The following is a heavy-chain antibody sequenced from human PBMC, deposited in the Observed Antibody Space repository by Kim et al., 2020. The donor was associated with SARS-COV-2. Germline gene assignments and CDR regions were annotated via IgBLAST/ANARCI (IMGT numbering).Heavy chain of an antibody. D-gene: IGHD3-10*01. J-gene: IGHJ4*02. V-gene: IGHV4-39*01. CDR1: GASIKNSDSY. CDR2: FSYSGTT. CDR3: ARQAPRLLWFGALGDFDY. Sequence: SETLSLTCSVSGASIKNSDSYWGWIRQSPGKGLEWIGSFSYSGTTYYNPSLKSRVTISVDTSNNHLSLTMRSATAADTALYYCARQAPRLLWFGALGDFDYGGQGTLVAVS.